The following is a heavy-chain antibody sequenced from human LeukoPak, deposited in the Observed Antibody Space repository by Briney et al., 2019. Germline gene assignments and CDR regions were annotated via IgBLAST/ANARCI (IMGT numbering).Heavy chain of an antibody. D-gene: IGHD3-22*01. CDR2: ISYDGNYK. CDR3: ARDYYDSSGYYCY. Sequence: GGSLRLSCAASGFNFGSYSMHWVRQAPGKRLESVAVISYDGNYKYYADSVKGLFTISRDNSKNTLYLQMNSLRAEDTAGYYCARDYYDSSGYYCYWGQGTLVTVSS. J-gene: IGHJ4*02. V-gene: IGHV3-30-3*01. CDR1: GFNFGSYS.